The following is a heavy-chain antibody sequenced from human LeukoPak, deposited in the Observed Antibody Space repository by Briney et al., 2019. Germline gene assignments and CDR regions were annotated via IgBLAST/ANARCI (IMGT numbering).Heavy chain of an antibody. J-gene: IGHJ3*02. V-gene: IGHV3-23*01. CDR3: AKASTVTTPGHAFDI. D-gene: IGHD4-17*01. CDR2: ISGSGGST. CDR1: GFTVSTNS. Sequence: GGSLRLSCTVSGFTVSTNSMSWVRQAPRKGLEWVSAISGSGGSTYYADSVKGRFTISRDNSKNTLYLQMNSLRAEDTAVYYCAKASTVTTPGHAFDIWGQGTMVTVSS.